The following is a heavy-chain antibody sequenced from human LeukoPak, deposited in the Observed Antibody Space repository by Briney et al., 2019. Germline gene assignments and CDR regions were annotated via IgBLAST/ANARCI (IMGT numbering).Heavy chain of an antibody. CDR1: GYTFTGYY. V-gene: IGHV1-2*02. CDR3: AGALTGYYLNFDY. J-gene: IGHJ4*02. CDR2: INPNSGGT. Sequence: ASVKVSCKASGYTFTGYYMHWVRQAPGQGPEWMGWINPNSGGTNYAQKFQGRVTMTRDTSISTAYMELSRLRSDDTAVYYCAGALTGYYLNFDYWGQGTLVTVSS. D-gene: IGHD3-9*01.